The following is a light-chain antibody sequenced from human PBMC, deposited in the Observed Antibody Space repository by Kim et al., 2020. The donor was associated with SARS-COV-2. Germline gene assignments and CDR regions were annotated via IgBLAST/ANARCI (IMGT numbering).Light chain of an antibody. V-gene: IGKV3-11*01. Sequence: EIVLTQSPVSLSLSPGERVTLSCRASQSVRNYLAWYQQKPGQAPRLLIYDASNRATGIPARFSGSGSGTDFTLTISSLEPEDFAVYYYQQRANCPLTFGGGTKVDIK. CDR2: DAS. CDR3: QQRANCPLT. CDR1: QSVRNY. J-gene: IGKJ4*01.